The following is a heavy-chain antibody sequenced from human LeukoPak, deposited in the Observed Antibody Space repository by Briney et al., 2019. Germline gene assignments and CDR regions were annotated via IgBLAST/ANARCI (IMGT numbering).Heavy chain of an antibody. CDR3: ARGAEAETSPLDY. CDR2: INPKTGAA. D-gene: IGHD6-13*01. V-gene: IGHV1-2*02. CDR1: GYIFSDYY. J-gene: IGHJ4*02. Sequence: ASVKVSCKASGYIFSDYYMHWVRQAPGQGLEWLGWINPKTGAADYAQQFRGRITMTRDTSINTDYMEMKRVTSDDTAVYYCARGAEAETSPLDYWGQGTLVTVSS.